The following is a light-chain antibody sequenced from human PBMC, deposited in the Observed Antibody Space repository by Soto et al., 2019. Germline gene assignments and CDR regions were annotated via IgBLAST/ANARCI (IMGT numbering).Light chain of an antibody. V-gene: IGLV4-60*03. CDR3: ETWAPKA. CDR1: SGHSTYI. J-gene: IGLJ2*01. Sequence: QPVLTQSSSASASLGSSVKLTCTLSSGHSTYIIAWHQQQPGKAPRLLMKLEGSGRYKKASGVPDRFSGSSSGADRYLTISNLQSEDEADYYCETWAPKAFGGGTKLTVL. CDR2: LEGSGRY.